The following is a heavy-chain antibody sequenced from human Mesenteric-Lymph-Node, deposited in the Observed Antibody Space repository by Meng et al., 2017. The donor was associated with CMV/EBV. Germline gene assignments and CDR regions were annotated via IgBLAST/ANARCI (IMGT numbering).Heavy chain of an antibody. CDR1: GFAFSRFW. V-gene: IGHV3-7*01. CDR2: IKQDGSQK. J-gene: IGHJ6*02. D-gene: IGHD2-2*01. CDR3: ARDRCSSTSCYYYYGMDV. Sequence: GESLKISCAASGFAFSRFWMSWVRQAPGKGLEWVANIKQDGSQKYYVDSVKGRFTISRDNAKNSLYLQMSSLRAEDTAVYYCARDRCSSTSCYYYYGMDVWGQGTTVTVSS.